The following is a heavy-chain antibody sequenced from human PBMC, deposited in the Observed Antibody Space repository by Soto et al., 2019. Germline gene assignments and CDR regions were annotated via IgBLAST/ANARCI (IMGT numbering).Heavy chain of an antibody. J-gene: IGHJ6*02. CDR2: IHHRGST. D-gene: IGHD5-18*01. CDR3: ARGKPSGYRGGPRNFFYYGLDV. CDR1: GRSISRRNW. Sequence: PDTLSLTCAVSGRSISRRNWSVWVGPPPPKGLAWAGGIHHRGSTDYNPSLKSRDTISVDTSKNQFPLKVASVTAADTAVYFCARGKPSGYRGGPRNFFYYGLDVWGPGTTVTVSS. V-gene: IGHV4-4*01.